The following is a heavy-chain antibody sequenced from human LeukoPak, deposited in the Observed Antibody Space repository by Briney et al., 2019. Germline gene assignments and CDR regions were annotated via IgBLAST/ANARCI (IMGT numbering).Heavy chain of an antibody. V-gene: IGHV4-34*01. CDR3: ARLAYGSGSYHY. J-gene: IGHJ4*02. D-gene: IGHD3-10*01. CDR2: INHSGST. Sequence: SSETLSLTCAVYGGSFSGYYWSWIRQPPGKGLEWIGEINHSGSTNYNPSLKSRVTISVDTSKNQFSLRLSSVTAADTAVYYCARLAYGSGSYHYWGQGTLVTVSS. CDR1: GGSFSGYY.